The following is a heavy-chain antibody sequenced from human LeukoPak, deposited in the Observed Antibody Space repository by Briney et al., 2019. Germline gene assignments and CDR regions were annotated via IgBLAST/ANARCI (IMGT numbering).Heavy chain of an antibody. CDR1: GGSFSDYY. CDR3: AKGRKDFDTNLGPFDS. V-gene: IGHV4-59*10. CDR2: IYTSGST. J-gene: IGHJ4*02. Sequence: SETLSLTCAVYGGSFSDYYWSWIRQPAGKGLEWIGRIYTSGSTNYNPSLKSRVTISVDTSKNQFSLKVTSVTTADTAVYYCAKGRKDFDTNLGPFDSWGQGILVTVSS. D-gene: IGHD3-9*01.